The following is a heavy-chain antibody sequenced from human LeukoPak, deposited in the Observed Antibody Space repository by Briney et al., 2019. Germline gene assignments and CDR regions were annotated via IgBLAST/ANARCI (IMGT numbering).Heavy chain of an antibody. J-gene: IGHJ4*02. CDR2: ISGSGGST. D-gene: IGHD2-2*01. Sequence: GGSLRLSCAHSGFTFSSYVMSWVRPAPGKGLKWVSAISGSGGSTYYADSVKGRFTISRDNSNNTLYLQMNSLRAEDTAVYYCARYCSSTSCYGERDWGQGTLVTVSS. CDR3: ARYCSSTSCYGERD. CDR1: GFTFSSYV. V-gene: IGHV3-23*01.